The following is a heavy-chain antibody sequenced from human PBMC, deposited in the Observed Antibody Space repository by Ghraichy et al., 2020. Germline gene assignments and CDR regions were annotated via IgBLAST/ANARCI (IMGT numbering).Heavy chain of an antibody. D-gene: IGHD6-19*01. CDR2: ITGDGVTT. Sequence: GGSLRLSCAASGFTFDDSAMHWVRQAPEKGLEWVSLITGDGVTTNYTDSVKGRFTISRDNSKNSLYLQMNSLRTEDTALYYCAKDPFGSGDYWGQGTRVTVSS. CDR1: GFTFDDSA. CDR3: AKDPFGSGDY. V-gene: IGHV3-43*02. J-gene: IGHJ4*02.